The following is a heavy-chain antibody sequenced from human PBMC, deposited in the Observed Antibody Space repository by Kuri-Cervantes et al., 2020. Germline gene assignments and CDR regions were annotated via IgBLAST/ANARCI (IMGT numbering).Heavy chain of an antibody. CDR1: GFTFDDYA. D-gene: IGHD1-26*01. V-gene: IGHV3-9*01. J-gene: IGHJ4*02. Sequence: SLKISCAASGFTFDDYAMHWVRQAPGKGLEWVSGISWNSGSIGYADSVKGRFTISRDNAKNSLYLQMNSLRAEDTAVYYCARIPVSGSYYAGGYFDYWGQGTLVTVSS. CDR3: ARIPVSGSYYAGGYFDY. CDR2: ISWNSGSI.